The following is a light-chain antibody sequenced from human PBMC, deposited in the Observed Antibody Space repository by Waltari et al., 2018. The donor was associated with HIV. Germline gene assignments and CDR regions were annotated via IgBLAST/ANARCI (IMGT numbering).Light chain of an antibody. Sequence: EIVLTQSPRTLSLSPGERGTLSCRASQSVSSSYLAWYQQKPGQAPRLLIYGASSRATGIPDRFSGSGSGTDFTLSISGLEPEDFAVYYCQHFGSSHLTFGGGTKVEIK. CDR3: QHFGSSHLT. CDR2: GAS. V-gene: IGKV3-20*01. J-gene: IGKJ4*01. CDR1: QSVSSSY.